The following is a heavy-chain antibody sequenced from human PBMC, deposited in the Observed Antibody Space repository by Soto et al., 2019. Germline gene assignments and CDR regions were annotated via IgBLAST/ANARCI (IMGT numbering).Heavy chain of an antibody. CDR3: AKGAGDIVVVPAAMLYYYYGMDV. Sequence: GGSLRLSCAASGFTFSSYGMHWVRQAPGKGLEWVAVISYDGSNKYYADSVKGRFTISRDNSKNTLYLQMNSLRAEDTAVYYCAKGAGDIVVVPAAMLYYYYGMDVWGQGTTVTVSS. D-gene: IGHD2-2*01. CDR1: GFTFSSYG. CDR2: ISYDGSNK. V-gene: IGHV3-30*18. J-gene: IGHJ6*02.